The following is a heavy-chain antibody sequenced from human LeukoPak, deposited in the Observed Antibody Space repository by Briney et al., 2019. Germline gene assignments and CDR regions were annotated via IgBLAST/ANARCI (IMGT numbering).Heavy chain of an antibody. J-gene: IGHJ5*02. CDR1: GGSFSGYY. V-gene: IGHV4-34*01. Sequence: SETLSLTCAVYGGSFSGYYWSWIRQPPGKGLEGIGEINHSGSNNYNPSLKSRVTISVDTSKNQFSLKLSSVTAADTAVYYCARGIRWEYSIAWFDPWGQGTLVTVSS. CDR3: ARGIRWEYSIAWFDP. D-gene: IGHD6-6*01. CDR2: INHSGSN.